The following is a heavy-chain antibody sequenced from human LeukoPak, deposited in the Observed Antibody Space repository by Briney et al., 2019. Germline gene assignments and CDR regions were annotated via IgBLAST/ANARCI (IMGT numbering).Heavy chain of an antibody. Sequence: PGGSLRLSCAASGFYFEDYTMYWVRQVPAKGLEWVSIISMDGTNTYYAESVKGRFTISRDNSKNSLSLQMNSLRAEDTAVYYCARDLGQYYDTSDNWFDPWGQGTLVTVSS. D-gene: IGHD3-22*01. V-gene: IGHV3-43*01. CDR3: ARDLGQYYDTSDNWFDP. J-gene: IGHJ5*02. CDR2: ISMDGTNT. CDR1: GFYFEDYT.